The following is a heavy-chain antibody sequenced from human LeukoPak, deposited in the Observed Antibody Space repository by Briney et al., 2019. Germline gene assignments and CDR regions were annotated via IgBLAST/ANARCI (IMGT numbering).Heavy chain of an antibody. CDR3: ARDDYSGTYFDL. D-gene: IGHD3-16*01. CDR1: GFTFSSYT. V-gene: IGHV3-21*06. J-gene: IGHJ2*01. Sequence: GGSLRLSCAASGFTFSSYTMNWVRQAPGKGLEWVSSISSSSSYIYYADSVKGRFTISRDNAKNSLYLQMNSLRAEDTAVYYCARDDYSGTYFDLWGRGTLVTVSS. CDR2: ISSSSSYI.